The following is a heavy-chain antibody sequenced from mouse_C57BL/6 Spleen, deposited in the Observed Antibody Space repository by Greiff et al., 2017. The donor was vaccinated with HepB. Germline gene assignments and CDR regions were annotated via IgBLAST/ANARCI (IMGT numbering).Heavy chain of an antibody. V-gene: IGHV1-59*01. CDR1: GYTFTSYW. D-gene: IGHD1-3*01. CDR2: IDPSDSYT. CDR3: AISNSVYAMDY. J-gene: IGHJ4*01. Sequence: VQLKQPGAELVRPGTSVKLSCKASGYTFTSYWMHWVKQRPGQGLEWIGVIDPSDSYTNYNQKFKGKATLTVDTSTSTAYMQISSLTSEDSAFYYCAISNSVYAMDYWGQGTSVTVSS.